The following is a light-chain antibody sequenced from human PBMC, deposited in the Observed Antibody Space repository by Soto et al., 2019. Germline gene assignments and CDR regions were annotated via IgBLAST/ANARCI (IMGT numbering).Light chain of an antibody. V-gene: IGLV2-14*01. Sequence: QSALTQPASVSGSPGQSITISCTGSSSDVGGYNHVSWYQQHPGKAPKLMIYEVSNRPSGVSNRFSGSKSGNTASLTISGLQAEDEADYYCSSYTTSHTLVFGGGTKVTVL. CDR3: SSYTTSHTLV. CDR2: EVS. CDR1: SSDVGGYNH. J-gene: IGLJ2*01.